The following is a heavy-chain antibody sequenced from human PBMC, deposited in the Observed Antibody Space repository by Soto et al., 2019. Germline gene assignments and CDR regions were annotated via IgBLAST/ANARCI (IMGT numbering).Heavy chain of an antibody. CDR1: GFTFSSYS. CDR3: ARDPYGGNSFGH. CDR2: ISSSSDI. J-gene: IGHJ4*02. V-gene: IGHV3-48*02. D-gene: IGHD1-26*01. Sequence: GGSLRLSCAASGFTFSSYSMNWVRQAPGKGLQWISYISSSSDIYYADSVKGRFTVSRDNAKNSLYLQMSSLRDEDTAVYYCARDPYGGNSFGHWGQGTPVTVSS.